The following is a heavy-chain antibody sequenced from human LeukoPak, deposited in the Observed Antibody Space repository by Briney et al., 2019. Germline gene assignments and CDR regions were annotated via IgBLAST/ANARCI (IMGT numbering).Heavy chain of an antibody. J-gene: IGHJ6*03. CDR3: ARGDIAGSSYMDV. V-gene: IGHV1-2*02. CDR1: GGTFSSYA. CDR2: INPNSGGT. Sequence: ASVKVSCKASGGTFSSYAISWVRQAPGQGLEWMGWINPNSGGTNYAQKFQGRVTMTRDTSISTAYMELSRLRSDDTAVYYCARGDIAGSSYMDVWGKGTTVTVSS.